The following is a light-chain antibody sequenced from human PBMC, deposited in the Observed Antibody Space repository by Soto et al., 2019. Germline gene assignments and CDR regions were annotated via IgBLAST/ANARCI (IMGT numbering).Light chain of an antibody. Sequence: QSVLTQPPSVSAAPGQKVTISCSGSSSNIGINYVSWYQQLPGTAPKLLIYDNNKRPSGILDRFSGSKSGTSATLGITGLQTGDEADYYCGTWDSSLSAWVFGGGTKLTVL. CDR2: DNN. CDR3: GTWDSSLSAWV. CDR1: SSNIGINY. J-gene: IGLJ2*01. V-gene: IGLV1-51*01.